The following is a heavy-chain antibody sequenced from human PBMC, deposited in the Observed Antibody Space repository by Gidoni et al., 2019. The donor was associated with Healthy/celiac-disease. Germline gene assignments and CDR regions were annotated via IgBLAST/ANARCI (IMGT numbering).Heavy chain of an antibody. CDR2: IDPRDSYT. CDR3: ARHNAVDSSGWYPIYYYYYGMDV. V-gene: IGHV5-10-1*03. J-gene: IGHJ6*02. Sequence: EVQLVQSGAEVKKPGESLRTSCKVSGYSFTTYWIRWFRQIPGKGLEWMGRIDPRDSYTNYSPSFQGHVTISADKSISTAYLQWSSLKASDTAMYYCARHNAVDSSGWYPIYYYYYGMDVWGQGTTVTVSS. CDR1: GYSFTTYW. D-gene: IGHD6-19*01.